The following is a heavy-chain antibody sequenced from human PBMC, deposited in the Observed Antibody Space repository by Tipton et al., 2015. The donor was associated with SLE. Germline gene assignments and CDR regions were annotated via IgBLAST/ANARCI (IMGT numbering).Heavy chain of an antibody. J-gene: IGHJ4*02. V-gene: IGHV3-30*18. CDR2: ISYDGNKE. CDR1: GFTFTNYA. D-gene: IGHD2-15*01. Sequence: SLRLSCAASGFTFTNYAMHWVRQAPGKGLEWVAVISYDGNKENYADSVRGRFTISRDNSKNSLYVDMNSLRAEDTALYYCAKDLARDCSGGSCYVLDYWSQGILVTVSS. CDR3: AKDLARDCSGGSCYVLDY.